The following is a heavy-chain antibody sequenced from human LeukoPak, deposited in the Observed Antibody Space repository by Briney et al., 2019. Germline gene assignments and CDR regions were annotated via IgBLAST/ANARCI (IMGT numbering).Heavy chain of an antibody. CDR2: ISWNSGSI. D-gene: IGHD6-13*01. CDR1: GFTFDDYA. J-gene: IGHJ5*02. CDR3: AKSARALRLAATGSAIRFDP. V-gene: IGHV3-9*01. Sequence: PGGSLRLSCAASGFTFDDYAMHWVRQAPGKGLEWVSGISWNSGSIGYADSVKGRFTISRDNAKNSLYLQMNSLRAEDTALYYCAKSARALRLAATGSAIRFDPWGQGTLVTVSS.